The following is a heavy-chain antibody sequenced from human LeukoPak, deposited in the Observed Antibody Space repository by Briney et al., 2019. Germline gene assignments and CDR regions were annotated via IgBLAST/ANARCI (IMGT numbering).Heavy chain of an antibody. V-gene: IGHV3-33*01. J-gene: IGHJ4*02. CDR1: RFTFSSYG. CDR3: ARGLPYYYDSSGYYPLSY. Sequence: GGSLRLSCAASRFTFSSYGMHWVRQAPGKGLEWVAVIWYDGSNKYYADSVKGRFTISRDNSKNTLYLQMNSLRAEDTAVYYCARGLPYYYDSSGYYPLSYWGQGTLVTVSS. CDR2: IWYDGSNK. D-gene: IGHD3-22*01.